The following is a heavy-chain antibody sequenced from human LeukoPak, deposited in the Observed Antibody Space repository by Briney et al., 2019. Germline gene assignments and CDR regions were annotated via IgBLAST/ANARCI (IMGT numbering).Heavy chain of an antibody. V-gene: IGHV3-30*18. CDR1: GFTFSSYG. D-gene: IGHD3-10*01. CDR2: ISYDGSNK. J-gene: IGHJ4*02. Sequence: GGSLRLSCAASGFTFSSYGMHWVRQAPGKGLEWVAVISYDGSNKYYADSVKGRFTISRDNSKNTLYLQMNSLRAEDTAVYYCAKGLLWFGELSPYFDYWGQGTLVTVPS. CDR3: AKGLLWFGELSPYFDY.